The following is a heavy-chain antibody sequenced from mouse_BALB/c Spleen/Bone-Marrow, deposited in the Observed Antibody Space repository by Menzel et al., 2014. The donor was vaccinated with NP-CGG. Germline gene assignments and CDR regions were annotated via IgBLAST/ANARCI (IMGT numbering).Heavy chain of an antibody. Sequence: EVQLQQSGGGLVQPGGSLRLSCATSGFTFTDYYMSWVRQPQERHLSGWVLLETKLMVTQQSTVHLLKGRFTISRDNSQSILYLQMNTLRAEDSATYYCARSLYPRAMDYWGQGTSVTVSS. J-gene: IGHJ4*01. CDR2: LETKLMVTQ. V-gene: IGHV7-3*02. D-gene: IGHD2-1*01. CDR1: GFTFTDYY. CDR3: ARSLYPRAMDY.